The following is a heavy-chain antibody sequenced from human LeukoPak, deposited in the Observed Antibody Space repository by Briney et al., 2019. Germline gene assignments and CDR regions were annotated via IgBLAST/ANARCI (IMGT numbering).Heavy chain of an antibody. V-gene: IGHV3-7*01. Sequence: GGSLRLSCAVSGFTFSGFWMSWSRQAPGKGLEWVASINSDGSEGYYADVVKGRFTISRDNAKNSLYLQMNSLRAEDTAVYYCARSSYSSSSSVWGQGTMVTVSS. CDR2: INSDGSEG. CDR1: GFTFSGFW. CDR3: ARSSYSSSSSV. D-gene: IGHD6-6*01. J-gene: IGHJ3*01.